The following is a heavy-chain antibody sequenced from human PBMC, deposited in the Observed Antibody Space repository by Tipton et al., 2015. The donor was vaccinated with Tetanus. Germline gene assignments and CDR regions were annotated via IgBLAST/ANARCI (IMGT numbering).Heavy chain of an antibody. CDR3: AKDPSAMVRGVKLDY. CDR2: ISYDGSNK. Sequence: SLRLSCAASGFTFSSYGMHWVRQAPGKGLEWVAVISYDGSNKYYADSVKGRFTISRDNSKNTLYLQMNSLRAEDTAVYYCAKDPSAMVRGVKLDYWGQGTLVTVSS. D-gene: IGHD3-10*01. V-gene: IGHV3-30*18. J-gene: IGHJ4*02. CDR1: GFTFSSYG.